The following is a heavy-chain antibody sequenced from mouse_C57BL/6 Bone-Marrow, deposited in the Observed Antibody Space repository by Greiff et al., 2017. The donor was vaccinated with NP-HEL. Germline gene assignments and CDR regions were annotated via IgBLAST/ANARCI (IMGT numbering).Heavy chain of an antibody. CDR1: GYTFTEYT. Sequence: VKLMESGAELVKPGASVKLSCKASGYTFTEYTIHWVKQRSGQGLEWIGWFYPGSGSIKYNEKFKDKATLTADKSSSTVYMELSRLTSEDSAVYFCARHEALRYGSSYFDYWGQGTTLTVSS. CDR2: FYPGSGSI. D-gene: IGHD1-1*01. V-gene: IGHV1-62-2*01. J-gene: IGHJ2*01. CDR3: ARHEALRYGSSYFDY.